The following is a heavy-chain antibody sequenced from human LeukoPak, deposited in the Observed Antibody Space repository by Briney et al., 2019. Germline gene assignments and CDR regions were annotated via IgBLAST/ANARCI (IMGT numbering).Heavy chain of an antibody. CDR1: GGTFSSYA. Sequence: SVKVSCKASGGTFSSYAISWVRQAPGQGLEWMGRIIPILGIANYAQKFQGRVTITADKSTSTAYMELSSLRSEDTAVYYWARDPDHDAFDIWGQGTMVTVSS. J-gene: IGHJ3*02. V-gene: IGHV1-69*04. CDR2: IIPILGIA. CDR3: ARDPDHDAFDI.